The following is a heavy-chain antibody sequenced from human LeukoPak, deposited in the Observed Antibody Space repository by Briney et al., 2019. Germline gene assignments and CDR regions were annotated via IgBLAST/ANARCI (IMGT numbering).Heavy chain of an antibody. CDR3: ARQNYGSGNWFDP. J-gene: IGHJ5*02. D-gene: IGHD3-10*01. CDR1: GGSVSSSNYY. V-gene: IGHV4-61*01. CDR2: IYYSGST. Sequence: PSETLSLTCTVSGGSVSSSNYYWAWIRQPPGKGLEWIGYIYYSGSTNYNPSLKSRVTISVDTSKNQFSLKLSSVTAADTAVYYCARQNYGSGNWFDPWGQGTLVTVSS.